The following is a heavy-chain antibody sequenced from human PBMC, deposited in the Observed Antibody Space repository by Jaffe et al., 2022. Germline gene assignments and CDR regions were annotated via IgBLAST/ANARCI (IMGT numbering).Heavy chain of an antibody. CDR1: GYTFTSYY. D-gene: IGHD6-13*01. CDR3: ARDRTPQYSSSWWDHLGAFDI. CDR2: INPSGGST. J-gene: IGHJ3*02. Sequence: QVQLVQSGAEVKKPGASVKVSCKASGYTFTSYYMHWVRQAPGQGLEWMGIINPSGGSTSYAQKFQGRVTMTRDTSTSTVYMELSSLRSEDTAVYYCARDRTPQYSSSWWDHLGAFDIWGQGTMVTVSS. V-gene: IGHV1-46*01.